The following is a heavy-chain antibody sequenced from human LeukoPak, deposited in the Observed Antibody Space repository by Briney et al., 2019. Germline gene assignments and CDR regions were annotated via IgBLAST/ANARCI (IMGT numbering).Heavy chain of an antibody. J-gene: IGHJ4*02. V-gene: IGHV3-23*01. CDR2: ISGGGGST. CDR3: AKVRGYDILTRDRPYFDY. CDR1: GFTFSTYA. D-gene: IGHD3-9*01. Sequence: QSGGSLRLSCAASGFTFSTYAMSWVRQAPGKGLEWVSAISGGGGSTYYADSVKGRFNISRDNSKNTLYLQMNSLRAEDKAVYYCAKVRGYDILTRDRPYFDYWGQGTLVTVSS.